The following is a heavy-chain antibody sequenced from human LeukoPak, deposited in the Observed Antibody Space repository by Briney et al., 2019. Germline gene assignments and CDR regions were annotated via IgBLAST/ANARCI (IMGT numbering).Heavy chain of an antibody. Sequence: SETLSLTCAVYGGSFSGYYWSWIRQPPGKGLEWIGEINHSGSTNYNPSLKSRVTISVDTSKNQFSLKLSSVTAADTAVYYCATSRVRGVIIPSFDYWGQGTLVTVSS. D-gene: IGHD3-10*01. V-gene: IGHV4-34*01. CDR3: ATSRVRGVIIPSFDY. CDR2: INHSGST. CDR1: GGSFSGYY. J-gene: IGHJ4*02.